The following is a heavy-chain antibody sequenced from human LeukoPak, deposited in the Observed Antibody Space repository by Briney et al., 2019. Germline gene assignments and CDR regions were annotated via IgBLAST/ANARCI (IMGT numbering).Heavy chain of an antibody. Sequence: PGGSLRLSCAASGFTFSSYWMSWVRQVPGKALEWVANMQQDGSQKYYVDSVKGRFHIYRDNAKKSLYLHMSSLRAEDTAVYYCARSFIWPFDFWGQGTLVTV. V-gene: IGHV3-7*04. CDR1: GFTFSSYW. D-gene: IGHD3-10*01. CDR3: ARSFIWPFDF. CDR2: MQQDGSQK. J-gene: IGHJ4*02.